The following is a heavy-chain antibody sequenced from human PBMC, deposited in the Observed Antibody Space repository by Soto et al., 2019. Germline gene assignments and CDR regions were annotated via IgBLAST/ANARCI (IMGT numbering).Heavy chain of an antibody. J-gene: IGHJ6*02. V-gene: IGHV3-21*01. Sequence: GGSLRLSCAVSGFTFSSYSMNWVRQAPGKGLEWVSSISSSSSYIYYADSVKGRFTISRDNAKNSPYLQMNSLRAEDTAVYYCARKPPGPDYGMDVWGQGTTVTVSS. CDR2: ISSSSSYI. CDR1: GFTFSSYS. CDR3: ARKPPGPDYGMDV.